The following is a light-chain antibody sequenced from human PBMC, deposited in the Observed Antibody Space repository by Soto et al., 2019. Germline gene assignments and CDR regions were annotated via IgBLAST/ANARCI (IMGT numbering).Light chain of an antibody. V-gene: IGKV3-20*01. CDR1: QSVSSDW. J-gene: IGKJ1*01. Sequence: TVLTQSPGTLSLSPGERAALSCRASQSVSSDWLAWYQQKPGQPPRLLIYGASNRATGIPDRFSGSGSGTDFTLTISRLEPEDFAIYFCQEYHGSPPTFGQGTMVEIK. CDR3: QEYHGSPPT. CDR2: GAS.